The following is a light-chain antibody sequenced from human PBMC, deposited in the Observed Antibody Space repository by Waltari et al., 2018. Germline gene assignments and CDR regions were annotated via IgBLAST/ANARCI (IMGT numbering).Light chain of an antibody. CDR1: QSIRSY. Sequence: DIQMTQSPSSLSASVGDRVTITCRASQSIRSYVNWYQQKPGKAPKVLIYAASTLESGVPSRFSGSGYGQDFTLTISSLQPEDFATYYCQQSYSSPQITFGQGTRLEIK. V-gene: IGKV1-39*01. CDR2: AAS. CDR3: QQSYSSPQIT. J-gene: IGKJ5*01.